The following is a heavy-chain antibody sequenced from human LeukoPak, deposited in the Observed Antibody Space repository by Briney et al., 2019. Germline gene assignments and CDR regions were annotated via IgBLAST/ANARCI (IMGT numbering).Heavy chain of an antibody. CDR3: ATSYGMDV. J-gene: IGHJ6*02. CDR1: GGSFSGYY. V-gene: IGHV4-34*01. Sequence: PSETLSLTRAVYGGSFSGYYWSWIRQPPGKGLEWIGEINHSGSTNYNPSLKSRVTISVDTSKNQFSLKLSSVTAADTAVYYCATSYGMDVWGQGTTVTVS. CDR2: INHSGST.